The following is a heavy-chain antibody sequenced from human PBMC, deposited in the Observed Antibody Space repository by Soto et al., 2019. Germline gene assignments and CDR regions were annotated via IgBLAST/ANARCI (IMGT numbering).Heavy chain of an antibody. V-gene: IGHV1-46*03. CDR3: AREKYGSGSYHDAFDI. J-gene: IGHJ3*02. CDR1: GYTFTSYY. Sequence: GASVTVSCKASGYTFTSYYMHWVRQAPGQGLEWMGIINPSGGSTSYAQKFQGRVTMTRDTSTSTVYMELSSLRSEDTAVYYCAREKYGSGSYHDAFDIWGQGTMVTVSS. CDR2: INPSGGST. D-gene: IGHD3-10*01.